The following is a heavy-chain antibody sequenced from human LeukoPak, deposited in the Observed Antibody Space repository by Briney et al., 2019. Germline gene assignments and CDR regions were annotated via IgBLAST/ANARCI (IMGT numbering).Heavy chain of an antibody. D-gene: IGHD1-26*01. CDR2: IYRSGNT. V-gene: IGHV4-38-2*02. Sequence: SETLSLTCTVSGYSISSGYYWGWIRQPPGKGLEWIGSIYRSGNTYYSPSLKSRVTISVDTSKNQFSLKLSSVTAADTAVYYCARDPGGSSRYYYYYYMDVWGKGTTVTVSS. J-gene: IGHJ6*03. CDR1: GYSISSGYY. CDR3: ARDPGGSSRYYYYYYMDV.